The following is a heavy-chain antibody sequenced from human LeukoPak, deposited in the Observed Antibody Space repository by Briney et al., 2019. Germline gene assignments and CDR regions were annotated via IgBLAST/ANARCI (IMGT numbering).Heavy chain of an antibody. D-gene: IGHD4-17*01. CDR2: IYYSGST. V-gene: IGHV4-59*01. CDR1: GGSICSYY. CDR3: ASIEHDYGDPFFDY. J-gene: IGHJ4*02. Sequence: PSETLSLTCTVSGGSICSYYWRWIRQPPGKGLEWIGYIYYSGSTDYNPSLKSRVTVSVDTSKNQFSLKLSSVTAADTAVYYCASIEHDYGDPFFDYWGRGTLVTVSS.